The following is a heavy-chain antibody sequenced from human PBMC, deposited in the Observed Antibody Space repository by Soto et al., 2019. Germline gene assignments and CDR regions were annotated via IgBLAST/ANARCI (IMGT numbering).Heavy chain of an antibody. CDR2: IYYSGST. CDR1: GGSISSGGYY. J-gene: IGHJ6*02. Sequence: SKTLSLTCTVSGGSISSGGYYWSWIRQHPGKGLEWIGYIYYSGSTYYNPSLKSRVTISVDTSKNQFSLKLSSVTAADTAVYYCASLSMGYYYYYYGMDVWGQGTTVTVSS. V-gene: IGHV4-31*03. D-gene: IGHD3-10*01. CDR3: ASLSMGYYYYYYGMDV.